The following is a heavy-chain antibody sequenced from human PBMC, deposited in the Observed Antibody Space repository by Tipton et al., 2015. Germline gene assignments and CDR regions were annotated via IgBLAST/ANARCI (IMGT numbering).Heavy chain of an antibody. Sequence: TLSLTCTVSGGSINSSNYYWGWIRQPPGEGLEWIANIHYGGSTNYNPSLKSRVTMSVDTSKNQFSLHLSSVTAADTAVYYCAREVWYNDSTGYDYWGQGTLVTVSS. CDR1: GGSINSSNYY. V-gene: IGHV4-39*07. D-gene: IGHD3-22*01. CDR3: AREVWYNDSTGYDY. CDR2: IHYGGST. J-gene: IGHJ4*02.